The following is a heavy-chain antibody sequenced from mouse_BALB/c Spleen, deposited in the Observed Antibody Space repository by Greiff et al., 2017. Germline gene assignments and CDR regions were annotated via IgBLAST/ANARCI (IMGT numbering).Heavy chain of an antibody. V-gene: IGHV5-6-4*01. D-gene: IGHD2-2*01. CDR3: TRDGGYDGDWYFDV. CDR2: ISSGGSYT. Sequence: EVKLVESGGGLVKPGGSLKLSCAASGFTFSSYTMSWVRRTPEKRLEWVATISSGGSYTYYPDSVKGRFTISRDNAKNTLYLQMSSLKSEDTAMYYCTRDGGYDGDWYFDVWGAGTTVTVSS. CDR1: GFTFSSYT. J-gene: IGHJ1*01.